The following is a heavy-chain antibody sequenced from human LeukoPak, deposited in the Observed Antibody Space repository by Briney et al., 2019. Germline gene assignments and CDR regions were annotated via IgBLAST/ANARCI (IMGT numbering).Heavy chain of an antibody. CDR1: GFTFSSYY. D-gene: IGHD5-18*01. CDR2: IKGDETST. J-gene: IGHJ4*02. Sequence: GGSLRLSCAVSGFTFSSYYMFWVRQAPGKGLAWVSTIKGDETSTKYADSVRGRFTVSRDNARNTLYLQLNSLRAEDTAIYYCAMGYRSAYSWDSWGQGTLVTVSS. V-gene: IGHV3-74*03. CDR3: AMGYRSAYSWDS.